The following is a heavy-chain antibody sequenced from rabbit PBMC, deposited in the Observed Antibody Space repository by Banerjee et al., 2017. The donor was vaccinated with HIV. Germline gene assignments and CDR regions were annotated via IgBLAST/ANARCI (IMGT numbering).Heavy chain of an antibody. CDR3: ARDLAGVIGWNFNL. CDR2: INTSSGNT. V-gene: IGHV1S45*01. Sequence: QEQLVESGGGLVQPEGSLTLTCKASGIDFSSSGISWVRQAPGKGLEWIACINTSSGNTVYASWAKGRFTISKASWTTVTLQMTSLTAADTASYFCARDLAGVIGWNFNLWGPGTLVTVS. D-gene: IGHD4-1*01. J-gene: IGHJ4*01. CDR1: GIDFSSSG.